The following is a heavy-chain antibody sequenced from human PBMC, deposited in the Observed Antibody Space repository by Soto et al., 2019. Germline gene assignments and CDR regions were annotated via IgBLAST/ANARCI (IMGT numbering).Heavy chain of an antibody. CDR3: ARDPIVVVVAATGYFDL. Sequence: QVQLVQSGAEVKKPGSSVKVSCKASGGTFSSYTISWVRQAPGQGLEWMGRIIPILGIANYAQKFQGRVTSTADKSTRTAYMGLSSLRSEDTAVYYGARDPIVVVVAATGYFDLWGRGPLVPVSS. V-gene: IGHV1-69*08. CDR1: GGTFSSYT. CDR2: IIPILGIA. J-gene: IGHJ2*01. D-gene: IGHD2-15*01.